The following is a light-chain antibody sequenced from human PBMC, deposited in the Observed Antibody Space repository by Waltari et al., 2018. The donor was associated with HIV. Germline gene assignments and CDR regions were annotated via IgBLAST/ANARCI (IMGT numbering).Light chain of an antibody. V-gene: IGKV1-5*03. CDR2: KAS. Sequence: DIQMTQSPSTLSASVGDRVTITCRASQSINSWLAWYQQKPGKAPKLLIYKASSLESGVPSRFSGSRSGTEFTLTISSLQPDDFATYYSQQYNSGSTFGQGTKVEIK. CDR1: QSINSW. CDR3: QQYNSGST. J-gene: IGKJ1*01.